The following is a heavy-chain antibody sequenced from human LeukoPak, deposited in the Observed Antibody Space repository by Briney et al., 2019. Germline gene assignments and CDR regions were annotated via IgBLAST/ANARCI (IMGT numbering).Heavy chain of an antibody. CDR2: ISSSGSTI. CDR3: STADYYDSNGYYTHERGRGYFDF. J-gene: IGHJ4*02. CDR1: GFTFSDYY. D-gene: IGHD3-22*01. V-gene: IGHV3-11*01. Sequence: PGGSLRLSCAASGFTFSDYYMSWIRQAPGKGLEWVSYISSSGSTIYYADSVKGRFTISRDNAKNSLYLQMNSLKTEDTAVYYCSTADYYDSNGYYTHERGRGYFDFWGQGTLVTVSS.